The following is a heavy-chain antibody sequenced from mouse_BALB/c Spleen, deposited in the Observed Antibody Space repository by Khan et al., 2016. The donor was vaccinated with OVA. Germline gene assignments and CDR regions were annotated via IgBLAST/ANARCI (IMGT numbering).Heavy chain of an antibody. Sequence: EVQLVESGPGLVKPSQSLSLTCTVTGYSITSDYAWNWIRQFPGNRLEWMGYINYSGSTSNKPSLKSRMSISRDTSKNQIFLQLNSVTTEDTATYYCVRGRSYWGQGTLVTVSA. CDR1: GYSITSDYA. J-gene: IGHJ3*01. V-gene: IGHV3-2*02. CDR3: VRGRSY. CDR2: INYSGST.